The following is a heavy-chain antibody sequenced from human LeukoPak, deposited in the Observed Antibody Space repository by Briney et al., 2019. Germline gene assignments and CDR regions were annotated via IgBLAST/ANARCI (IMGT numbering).Heavy chain of an antibody. CDR2: ISSSSSYT. CDR1: GFTFSDYY. Sequence: PGGSLRLSCAASGFTFSDYYMSWIRQAPGKGLESVSYISSSSSYTKYADSVKGRFTISRDNAKNSLYLQMNSLRVEDTAVYYCARDGKQQWLVHLTFDYWGQGTLVTVSS. D-gene: IGHD6-19*01. V-gene: IGHV3-11*06. J-gene: IGHJ4*02. CDR3: ARDGKQQWLVHLTFDY.